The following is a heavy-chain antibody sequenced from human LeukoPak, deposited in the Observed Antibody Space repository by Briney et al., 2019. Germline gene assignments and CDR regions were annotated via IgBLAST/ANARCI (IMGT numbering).Heavy chain of an antibody. V-gene: IGHV4-39*07. CDR1: GGSISSSSYY. Sequence: SETLSLTCTVSGGSISSSSYYWGWIRQPPGKGLEWIGSIYYSGSTYYNPSLKSRVTISVDTSKNQFSLKLSSVTAADTAVYYCARVVATRNDAFDIWGQGTMVTVSS. CDR3: ARVVATRNDAFDI. J-gene: IGHJ3*02. CDR2: IYYSGST. D-gene: IGHD5-12*01.